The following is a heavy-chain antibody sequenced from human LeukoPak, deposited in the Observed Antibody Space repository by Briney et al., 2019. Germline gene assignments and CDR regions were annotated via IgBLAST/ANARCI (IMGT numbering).Heavy chain of an antibody. Sequence: SETLSLTCAVYGGSFSGYYWSWIRQPPGKGLEWIGEINHSGSTNYNPSLKSRVTISVDMSKNQFSLKLSSVTAADTAMYYCAKSNGYGLIDYWGQGTLVTVSS. J-gene: IGHJ4*02. CDR2: INHSGST. CDR1: GGSFSGYY. CDR3: AKSNGYGLIDY. D-gene: IGHD5-12*01. V-gene: IGHV4-34*01.